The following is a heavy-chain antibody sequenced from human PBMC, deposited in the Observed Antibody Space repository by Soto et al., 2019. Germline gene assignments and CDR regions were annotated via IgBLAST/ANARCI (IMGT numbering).Heavy chain of an antibody. CDR2: ISSSSTI. D-gene: IGHD2-2*02. CDR3: ARGRYCSSTSCYTRWAYYYYGMDV. CDR1: GFTFSSYS. V-gene: IGHV3-48*02. Sequence: GGSLRLSCAASGFTFSSYSMNWVRQAPGKGLEWVSYISSSSTIYYADSVKGRFTISRDNAKNSLYLQMNSLRDEDTAVYYCARGRYCSSTSCYTRWAYYYYGMDVWGQGTTVTVSS. J-gene: IGHJ6*02.